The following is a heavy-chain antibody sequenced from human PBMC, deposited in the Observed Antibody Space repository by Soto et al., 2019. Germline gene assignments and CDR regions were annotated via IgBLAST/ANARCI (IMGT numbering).Heavy chain of an antibody. Sequence: SETLSLTCTVSGGSISSSSYYWGWIRQPPGKGLEWIGSIYYSGSTYYNPSLKSRVTISVDTSKNQFSLKLSSVTAADTAVYYCARTIRGIVVVVAATGWDYWGQGTLVTVSS. J-gene: IGHJ4*02. V-gene: IGHV4-39*01. D-gene: IGHD2-15*01. CDR3: ARTIRGIVVVVAATGWDY. CDR1: GGSISSSSYY. CDR2: IYYSGST.